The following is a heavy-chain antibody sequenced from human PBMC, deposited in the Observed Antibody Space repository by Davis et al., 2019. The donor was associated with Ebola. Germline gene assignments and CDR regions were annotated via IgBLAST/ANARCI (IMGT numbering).Heavy chain of an antibody. V-gene: IGHV4-61*05. Sequence: SETLSLTCTVSRGPISSSSYYWGLIRQPPGKGPERIGYIYYSGSTSYNPSLKSRLSMSVDMSKNQFSLKLSSVTAADTAVYYCVRHGLQWLVQHWFDPWGQGTQVTVSS. D-gene: IGHD6-19*01. CDR1: RGPISSSSYY. J-gene: IGHJ5*02. CDR3: VRHGLQWLVQHWFDP. CDR2: IYYSGST.